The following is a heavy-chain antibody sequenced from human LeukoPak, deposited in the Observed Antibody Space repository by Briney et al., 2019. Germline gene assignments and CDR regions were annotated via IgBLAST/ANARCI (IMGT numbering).Heavy chain of an antibody. J-gene: IGHJ5*02. D-gene: IGHD5-12*01. CDR2: IDDDGAGT. V-gene: IGHV3-74*01. CDR3: ARSASGYDA. Sequence: PGGSLRLSCAASGFPFSGYWMHWVRQAPGKGLVWVWRIDDDGAGTTYAGSVKGRFTISRDNAKNTLYLQMNSLRVEDTAVYYCARSASGYDAWGQGTLVTVSS. CDR1: GFPFSGYW.